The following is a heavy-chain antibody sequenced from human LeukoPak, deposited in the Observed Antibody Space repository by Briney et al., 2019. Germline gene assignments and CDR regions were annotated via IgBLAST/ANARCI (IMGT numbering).Heavy chain of an antibody. CDR3: TIQLWFPTAVDY. J-gene: IGHJ4*02. Sequence: PGGSLRLSCTASGFTFGDYAMSWFRQAPGKGLEWVGFIRSKAYGGITEYAASVRGRFTISRDDSKSIAYLQMNSLKTEDTAVHYCTIQLWFPTAVDYWGQGTLVTVSS. D-gene: IGHD5-18*01. V-gene: IGHV3-49*03. CDR2: IRSKAYGGIT. CDR1: GFTFGDYA.